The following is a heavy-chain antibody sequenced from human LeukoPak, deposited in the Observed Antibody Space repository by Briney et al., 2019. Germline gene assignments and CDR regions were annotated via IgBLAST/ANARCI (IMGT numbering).Heavy chain of an antibody. CDR1: GGSISSGGYY. J-gene: IGHJ5*02. Sequence: SETLSLTCTVSGGSISSGGYYWSWIRQHPGKGLEWIGYVYYSGSTYYNPSLKSRVTISVDTSKNQFSLKLSSVTAADTAVYYCARGAEGPPANNWFDPWGQGTLVTVSS. CDR2: VYYSGST. CDR3: ARGAEGPPANNWFDP. V-gene: IGHV4-31*03.